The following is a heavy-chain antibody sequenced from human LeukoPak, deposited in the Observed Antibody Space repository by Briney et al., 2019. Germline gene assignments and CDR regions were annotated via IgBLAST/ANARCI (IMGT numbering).Heavy chain of an antibody. V-gene: IGHV4-59*01. Sequence: SETLSLTCTVSGGSISNYYWNWIRQPPGKGLEWIGYIYYTGSTNYNPSLKSRVTMSVDTSKNQFSLNLRSVTPEDTAVYYCARNLIPEQLVLNFWGRGTLVTVSS. CDR1: GGSISNYY. CDR2: IYYTGST. CDR3: ARNLIPEQLVLNF. D-gene: IGHD6-13*01. J-gene: IGHJ4*02.